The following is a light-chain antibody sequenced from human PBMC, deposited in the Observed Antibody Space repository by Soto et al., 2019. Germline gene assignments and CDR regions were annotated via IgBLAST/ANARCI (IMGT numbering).Light chain of an antibody. CDR3: LQDYSYPWT. Sequence: AIQMTQSPSSLSASVGDRLIITCRASQGIRNDLGWYQQKPGKAPKLMIYDASSLQSGVPSRFRGSGSGTDFTLTISSLQPEDFATYYSLQDYSYPWTFGQGTKVQIK. V-gene: IGKV1-6*01. CDR1: QGIRND. CDR2: DAS. J-gene: IGKJ1*01.